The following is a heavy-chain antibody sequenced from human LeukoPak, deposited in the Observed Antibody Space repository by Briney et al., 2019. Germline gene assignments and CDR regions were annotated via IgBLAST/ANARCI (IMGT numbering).Heavy chain of an antibody. V-gene: IGHV4-34*01. Sequence: SETLSLTYAVYGGSFSGYYWSWIRQPPGKGLEWIGEINHSGSTNYNPSLKSRVTISVDTSKNQFSLKLSSVTAADTAVYYCARGHAGDYWGQGTLVTVSS. J-gene: IGHJ4*02. D-gene: IGHD3-10*01. CDR2: INHSGST. CDR3: ARGHAGDY. CDR1: GGSFSGYY.